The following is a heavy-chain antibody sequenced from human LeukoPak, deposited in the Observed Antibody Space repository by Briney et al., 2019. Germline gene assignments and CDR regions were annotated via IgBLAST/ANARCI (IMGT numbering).Heavy chain of an antibody. D-gene: IGHD5-18*01. J-gene: IGHJ3*02. Sequence: ASVKVSCKASGYTFTGYYMHWVRQAPGQGLEWMGWINPNSGGTNYAQKFQGRVTMTRDTSISTAYMELSRLRSDDTAVYFCARDRGGYSYDYIRGHAFDIWGQGTKVTVSS. CDR1: GYTFTGYY. CDR3: ARDRGGYSYDYIRGHAFDI. CDR2: INPNSGGT. V-gene: IGHV1-2*02.